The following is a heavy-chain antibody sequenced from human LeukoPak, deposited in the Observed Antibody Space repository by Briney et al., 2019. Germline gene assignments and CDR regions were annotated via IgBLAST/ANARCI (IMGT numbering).Heavy chain of an antibody. Sequence: SETLSLTCAVYGGSFSGYYWSWIRQPPGKGLEWIGEINHSGSTNYNPSLKSRVTISVDTSKNQFSLKLSSVTAADTAVYYCARSLSYWGQGTLVTVSP. V-gene: IGHV4-34*01. D-gene: IGHD2/OR15-2a*01. CDR2: INHSGST. CDR3: ARSLSY. J-gene: IGHJ4*02. CDR1: GGSFSGYY.